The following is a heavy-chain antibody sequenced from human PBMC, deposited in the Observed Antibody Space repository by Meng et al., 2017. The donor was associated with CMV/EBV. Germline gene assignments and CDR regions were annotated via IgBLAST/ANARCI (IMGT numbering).Heavy chain of an antibody. V-gene: IGHV3-30*04. CDR1: GFTFSSYA. D-gene: IGHD3-3*01. CDR2: ISYDGSNK. CDR3: ASAAYDFWSGYYSGNWFDP. Sequence: GGSLRLSCAASGFTFSSYAMHWVRQAPGKGLEWVAVISYDGSNKYYADSVKGRFTISRDNSKKTLYLQMNSLRAEDTAVYYCASAAYDFWSGYYSGNWFDPWGQGTLVTVSS. J-gene: IGHJ5*02.